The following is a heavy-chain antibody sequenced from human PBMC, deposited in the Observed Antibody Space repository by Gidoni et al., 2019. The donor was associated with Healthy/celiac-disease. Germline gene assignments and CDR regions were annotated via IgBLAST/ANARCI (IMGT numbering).Heavy chain of an antibody. D-gene: IGHD6-6*01. Sequence: GGLVQPGGSLRLSCAASGFTFSSYSMNWVRQAPGKGLEWVSYISSSSSTIYYADSVKGRFTISRDNAKNSLYLQMNSLRADDTAVYYCARELYSSSSLYYYYGMDVWGQGTTVTVSS. CDR1: GFTFSSYS. CDR2: ISSSSSTI. J-gene: IGHJ6*02. V-gene: IGHV3-48*01. CDR3: ARELYSSSSLYYYYGMDV.